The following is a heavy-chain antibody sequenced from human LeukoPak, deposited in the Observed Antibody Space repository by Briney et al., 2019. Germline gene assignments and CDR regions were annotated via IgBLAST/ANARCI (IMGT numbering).Heavy chain of an antibody. Sequence: GESLKISCKGSGYSFSSYWIGWVRQMPGKGLEWMWIIYPGDSDIRYSPSFQGQVTISADESITTAYLQWSSLKASDTAMYYCARRRGCSSTSCPPDSWGQGTLVTVSS. CDR2: IYPGDSDI. D-gene: IGHD2-2*01. V-gene: IGHV5-51*01. J-gene: IGHJ4*02. CDR1: GYSFSSYW. CDR3: ARRRGCSSTSCPPDS.